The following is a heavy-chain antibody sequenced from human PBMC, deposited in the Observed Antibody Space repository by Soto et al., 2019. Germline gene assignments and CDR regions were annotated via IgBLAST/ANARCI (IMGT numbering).Heavy chain of an antibody. D-gene: IGHD3-22*01. CDR3: AKDSVIPRKYYYDSSGYAFDY. Sequence: PGGSLRLSCAASGFTVSSNYMSWVRQAPGKGLEWVSVIYSGGSTYYADSVKGRFTISRDNSKNTLYLQMNSLRAEDTAVYYCAKDSVIPRKYYYDSSGYAFDYWGQGTLVTVSS. J-gene: IGHJ4*02. CDR1: GFTVSSNY. V-gene: IGHV3-53*05. CDR2: IYSGGST.